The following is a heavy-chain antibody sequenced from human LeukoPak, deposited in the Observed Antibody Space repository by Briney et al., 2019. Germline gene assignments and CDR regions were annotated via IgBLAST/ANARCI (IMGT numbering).Heavy chain of an antibody. Sequence: SETLSLTCTVSGGSISSYYWSWIRQPPGKGLEWIGYIYYSGSTNYNPSLKSRVTISVDTSKNQFSLKLSSVTAADTAVYYRARGWDDYVWGSYRYTVGAFDIWGQGTMVTVSS. D-gene: IGHD3-16*02. CDR2: IYYSGST. CDR1: GGSISSYY. J-gene: IGHJ3*02. CDR3: ARGWDDYVWGSYRYTVGAFDI. V-gene: IGHV4-59*01.